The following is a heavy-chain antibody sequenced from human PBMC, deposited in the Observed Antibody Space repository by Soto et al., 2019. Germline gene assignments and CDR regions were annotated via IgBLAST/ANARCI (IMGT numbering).Heavy chain of an antibody. Sequence: QLQLQESGPGLGKPSETLSLTCTVYGGSISSSSYYWGWIRQPPGTGLEWIGSISYSGSTYYNPSLKCRVTISVDTSENQFSLKLSSVTAAATAVYYCARHLGHYGGNIVYWGQGTLVTVSS. D-gene: IGHD4-17*01. V-gene: IGHV4-39*01. CDR1: GGSISSSSYY. J-gene: IGHJ4*02. CDR3: ARHLGHYGGNIVY. CDR2: ISYSGST.